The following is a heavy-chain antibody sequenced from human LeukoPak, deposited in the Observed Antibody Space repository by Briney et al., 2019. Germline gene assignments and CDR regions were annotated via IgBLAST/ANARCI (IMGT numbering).Heavy chain of an antibody. D-gene: IGHD2-15*01. Sequence: ASVKVSCKASGYTFTSYGISWVRQAPGQGLEWMGGIIPIFGTANYAQKFQGRVTITADKSTSTAYMELSSLRSEDTAVYYCGQGRVLGGYYYYYMDVWGKGTTVTVSS. J-gene: IGHJ6*03. V-gene: IGHV1-69*06. CDR2: IIPIFGTA. CDR3: GQGRVLGGYYYYYMDV. CDR1: GYTFTSYG.